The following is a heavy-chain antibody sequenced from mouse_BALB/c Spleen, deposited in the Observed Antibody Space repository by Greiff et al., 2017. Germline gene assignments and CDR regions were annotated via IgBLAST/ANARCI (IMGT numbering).Heavy chain of an antibody. J-gene: IGHJ4*01. Sequence: VQLQESGPGLVAPSQSLSITCTVSGFSLTSYGVHWVRQPPGKGLEWLGVIWAGGSTNYNSALMSRLSISKDNSKSQVFLKMNSLQTDDTAMYYCANYYGSSYAMDYWGQGTSVTVSS. CDR1: GFSLTSYG. CDR2: IWAGGST. V-gene: IGHV2-9*02. CDR3: ANYYGSSYAMDY. D-gene: IGHD1-1*01.